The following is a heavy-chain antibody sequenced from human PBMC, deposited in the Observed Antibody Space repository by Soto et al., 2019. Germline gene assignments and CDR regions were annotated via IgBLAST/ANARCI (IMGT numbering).Heavy chain of an antibody. CDR1: GGTFTTDT. CDR3: AREEGSDNMGTFPVYYLEF. J-gene: IGHJ6*03. D-gene: IGHD7-27*01. V-gene: IGHV1-69*08. Sequence: QVQLVQSGPEVKKSGSSVKFSCKLSGGTFTTDTISWLLLAPGQGLEWMGRIIPILGTGNHAQKFQGRVAITEDKSTNTGYMELSRLTSEDTAVYYCAREEGSDNMGTFPVYYLEFWGNGTTVSVSS. CDR2: IIPILGTG.